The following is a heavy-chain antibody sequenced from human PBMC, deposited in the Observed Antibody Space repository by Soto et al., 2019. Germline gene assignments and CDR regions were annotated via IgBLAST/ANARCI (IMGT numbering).Heavy chain of an antibody. D-gene: IGHD3-10*01. CDR2: ISGSGDYT. J-gene: IGHJ4*02. CDR1: GFSFRTYV. V-gene: IGHV3-23*01. Sequence: GGSLRLSCVASGFSFRTYVMNWVRLAPGKGLEWVSAISGSGDYTYYAASVKSRFTIPRDNSKNTLYLQMNSLRAEDTAVYYCAKKPYDGSGAYYGPPYYFDYWGQGTLVTVSS. CDR3: AKKPYDGSGAYYGPPYYFDY.